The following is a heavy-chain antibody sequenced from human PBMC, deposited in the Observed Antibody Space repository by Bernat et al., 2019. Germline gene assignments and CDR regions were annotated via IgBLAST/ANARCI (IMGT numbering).Heavy chain of an antibody. V-gene: IGHV3-23*01. J-gene: IGHJ4*02. Sequence: EVQLLESGGGLVQPGGSLRLSCAPSGFTFSTYAMSWVRQAPGKGLEWVSAISGSGGSTYYADSVKGRFTISRDNSKNTLYLQMNSLRAEDTAVYYCAKSPRAAVPPAYWGQGTLVTVSS. CDR2: ISGSGGST. CDR1: GFTFSTYA. D-gene: IGHD6-13*01. CDR3: AKSPRAAVPPAY.